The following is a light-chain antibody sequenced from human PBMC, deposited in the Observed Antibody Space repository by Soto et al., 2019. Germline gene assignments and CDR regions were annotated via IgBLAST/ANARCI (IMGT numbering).Light chain of an antibody. CDR3: QQYDSYSWT. CDR1: QSISSW. CDR2: QAS. J-gene: IGKJ1*01. Sequence: DIQMTQSPSTLSAFVGDRVTITCRASQSISSWLAWYQQKPGKAPKLLVYQASTLESGVPLRFSSSGSGTEFTLTINSLQSDDFATYYCQQYDSYSWTFGQGTKAEVK. V-gene: IGKV1-5*03.